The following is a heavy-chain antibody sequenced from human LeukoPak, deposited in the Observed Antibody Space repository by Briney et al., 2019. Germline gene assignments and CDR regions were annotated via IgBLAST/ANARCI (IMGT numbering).Heavy chain of an antibody. Sequence: GGSLILSCAVSGFTFSSYWMSWVRQAPGKGLEWVANIKQDGSEKYYVDSVEGRFIISRDNAKKSLYLQMNSLRAEDTAMYYCAKGGYRPDYWGQGTLVTVSS. D-gene: IGHD5-12*01. CDR3: AKGGYRPDY. V-gene: IGHV3-7*05. CDR1: GFTFSSYW. CDR2: IKQDGSEK. J-gene: IGHJ4*02.